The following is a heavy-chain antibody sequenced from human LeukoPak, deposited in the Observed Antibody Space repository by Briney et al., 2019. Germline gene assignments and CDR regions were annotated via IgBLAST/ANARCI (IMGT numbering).Heavy chain of an antibody. CDR1: GYTFTGYY. CDR3: ARLRFLEWSFDY. V-gene: IGHV1-18*04. Sequence: GASVKVSCKASGYTFTGYYMHWVRQAPGQGLEWMGWISAYNGNTNYAQKLQGRVTMTTDTSTSTAYMELRSLRSDDTAVYYCARLRFLEWSFDYWGQGTLVTVSS. CDR2: ISAYNGNT. J-gene: IGHJ4*02. D-gene: IGHD3-3*01.